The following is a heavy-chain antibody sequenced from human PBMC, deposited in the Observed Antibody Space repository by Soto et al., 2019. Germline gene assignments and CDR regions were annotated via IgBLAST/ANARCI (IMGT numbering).Heavy chain of an antibody. J-gene: IGHJ5*02. Sequence: EVQLVESGGGLVQPGGSLRLSCAASGFTFSSYSMNWVRQAPGKGLEWVSYISSSSSTIYYADSVKGRFTISRDNAKNSLCLQTNSLRDGDTALCYCASEAIAVLNGFDPWCQGTLVSVSS. CDR3: ASEAIAVLNGFDP. CDR1: GFTFSSYS. CDR2: ISSSSSTI. D-gene: IGHD6-19*01. V-gene: IGHV3-48*02.